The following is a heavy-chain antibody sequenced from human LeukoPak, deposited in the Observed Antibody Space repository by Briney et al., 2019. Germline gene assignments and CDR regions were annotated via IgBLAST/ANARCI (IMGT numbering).Heavy chain of an antibody. CDR3: ARDPGGYGSGWYRFGNPYGMDV. CDR1: GYTFTGYY. CDR2: INPNSGGT. D-gene: IGHD6-19*01. J-gene: IGHJ6*02. V-gene: IGHV1-2*02. Sequence: GASVKVSCKASGYTFTGYYMHWVRQAPGQGLEWMGWINPNSGGTNYAQKFQGRVTMTRDTSISTAYMELSRLRSDDTAVYYCARDPGGYGSGWYRFGNPYGMDVWGQGTTVTVSS.